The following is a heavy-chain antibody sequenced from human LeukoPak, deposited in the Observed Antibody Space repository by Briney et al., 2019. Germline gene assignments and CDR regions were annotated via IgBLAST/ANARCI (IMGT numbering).Heavy chain of an antibody. Sequence: ASVKVSCKASGGTFSSYAISWVRPAPGQGLEWMGGIIPIFGTANYAQKFQGRVTITRDTSASTAYMELSSLRSEDTAVYYCAREVLRYFDWLLYHDAFDIWGQGTMVTVSS. D-gene: IGHD3-9*01. CDR3: AREVLRYFDWLLYHDAFDI. V-gene: IGHV1-69*05. CDR2: IIPIFGTA. CDR1: GGTFSSYA. J-gene: IGHJ3*02.